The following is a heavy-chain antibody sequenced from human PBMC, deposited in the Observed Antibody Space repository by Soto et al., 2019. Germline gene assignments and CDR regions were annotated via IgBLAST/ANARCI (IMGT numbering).Heavy chain of an antibody. Sequence: QVQLVESGGGVVQPGRCLRLSCAASGCTFSSYGMHWVRQAPGKGLEWVAVIWYDGSNKYYADSVKGRFTISRDNSKNSLYLQMNSLRAEDTAVYYCARDQESSSSRGYYGMDDWGQGTTVTVSS. J-gene: IGHJ6*02. CDR3: ARDQESSSSRGYYGMDD. CDR1: GCTFSSYG. D-gene: IGHD6-6*01. V-gene: IGHV3-33*01. CDR2: IWYDGSNK.